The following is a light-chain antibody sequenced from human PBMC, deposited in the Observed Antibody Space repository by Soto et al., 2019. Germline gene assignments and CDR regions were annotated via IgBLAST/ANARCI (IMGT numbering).Light chain of an antibody. V-gene: IGLV1-47*01. CDR2: RNN. Sequence: TVLSQPPSAARTPRQRVTISCSGSSSNIGSNYVYWYQQLPGTAPKLLIYRNNQRPSGVPDRFSGSKSGTSASLAISGLRFEDEADYYCAAWDDSLSGYVFGTGTKVTVL. CDR3: AAWDDSLSGYV. J-gene: IGLJ1*01. CDR1: SSNIGSNY.